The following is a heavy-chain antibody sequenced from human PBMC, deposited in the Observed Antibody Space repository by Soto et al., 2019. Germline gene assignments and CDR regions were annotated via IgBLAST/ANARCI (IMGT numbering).Heavy chain of an antibody. Sequence: SETLSLTCAVSGGSISSGGYSWSWIRQPPGKGLEWIGYIYHSGSTYYNPSLKSRVTISVDRSKNQFSLKLRSVTAADTAVYYCARHSRWYYYGTASYYNLWLDPWGQGTLVTVSS. CDR1: GGSISSGGYS. CDR2: IYHSGST. J-gene: IGHJ5*02. D-gene: IGHD3-10*01. V-gene: IGHV4-30-2*01. CDR3: ARHSRWYYYGTASYYNLWLDP.